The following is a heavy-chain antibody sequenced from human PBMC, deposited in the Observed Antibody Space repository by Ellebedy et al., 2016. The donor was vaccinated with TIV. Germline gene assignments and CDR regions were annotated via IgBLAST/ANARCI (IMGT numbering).Heavy chain of an antibody. J-gene: IGHJ4*02. Sequence: GESLKISCAASGFTFSSYWMSWVRQAPGKGLEWVANIKQDGSEKYYVDSVKGRFTISRDNAKNSLYLQMNSLRAEDTAVYYCARGEDFWYFDYWGQGTLVTVSS. CDR3: ARGEDFWYFDY. D-gene: IGHD3-3*01. CDR2: IKQDGSEK. CDR1: GFTFSSYW. V-gene: IGHV3-7*04.